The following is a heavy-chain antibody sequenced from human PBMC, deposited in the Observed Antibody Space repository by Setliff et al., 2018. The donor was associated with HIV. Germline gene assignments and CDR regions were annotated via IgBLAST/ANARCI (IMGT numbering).Heavy chain of an antibody. CDR2: IKQDGSEK. V-gene: IGHV3-7*03. CDR1: GFTFSSCW. D-gene: IGHD3-22*01. Sequence: PGESLKISCAASGFTFSSCWVTWVRQGPGKGLEWVANIKQDGSEKYYVDSVKGRFTISRDNGKNSLYLQMNSLRAEGTVVYYCAKGHYSSGDSKQNGFDMWGQGTMVTVSS. J-gene: IGHJ3*02. CDR3: AKGHYSSGDSKQNGFDM.